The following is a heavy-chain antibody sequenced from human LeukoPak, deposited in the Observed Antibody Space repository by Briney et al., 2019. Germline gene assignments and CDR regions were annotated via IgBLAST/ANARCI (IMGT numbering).Heavy chain of an antibody. CDR3: ARRIPVPGLFDY. Sequence: SQTLSLTCSVSGGSISSGSYYWSWIRHQPWKGLEWIGYIYYSGSTYYNPSMKSRVTISQDTSKNQYSLKLSAVTAADTAVYFCARRIPVPGLFDYWGQGILVTVSS. J-gene: IGHJ4*02. V-gene: IGHV4-31*03. D-gene: IGHD6-19*01. CDR1: GGSISSGSYY. CDR2: IYYSGST.